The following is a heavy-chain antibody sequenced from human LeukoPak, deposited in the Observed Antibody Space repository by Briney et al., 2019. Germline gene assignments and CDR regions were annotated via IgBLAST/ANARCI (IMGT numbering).Heavy chain of an antibody. J-gene: IGHJ4*02. V-gene: IGHV1-69*13. Sequence: SVKVSFKASGDSFSTYAISWVRQAPGQGVEWMGGSIPIFGTANYAQKFQGRLTIIADESRSTAYMELSSRSAADTAVYYCARDSEDTTMGPRYWGQGTLVTVSS. CDR3: ARDSEDTTMGPRY. CDR2: SIPIFGTA. CDR1: GDSFSTYA. D-gene: IGHD5-18*01.